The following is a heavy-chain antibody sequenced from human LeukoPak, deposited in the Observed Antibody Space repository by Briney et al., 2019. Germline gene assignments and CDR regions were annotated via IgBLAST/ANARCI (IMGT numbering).Heavy chain of an antibody. D-gene: IGHD3-22*01. CDR3: ARDRAYYDSSGYDTEYFQH. CDR1: GFTFSSYG. Sequence: GGSLRLSCVASGFTFSSYGMHWVRQAPGKGLEWVAVIWYDGRNKYYVDSVKGRFTISRDNSKNTLYLQMNSLRAEDTAVYYCARDRAYYDSSGYDTEYFQHWGQGTLVTVSS. J-gene: IGHJ1*01. CDR2: IWYDGRNK. V-gene: IGHV3-33*01.